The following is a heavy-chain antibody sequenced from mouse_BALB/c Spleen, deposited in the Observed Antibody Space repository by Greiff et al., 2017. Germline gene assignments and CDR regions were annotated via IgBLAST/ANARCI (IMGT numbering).Heavy chain of an antibody. V-gene: IGHV2-6-4*01. CDR2: IWGGGST. J-gene: IGHJ3*01. Sequence: VMLVESGPGLVAPSQSLSITCTVSGFSLSRYSVHWVRQPPGKGLEWLGMIWGGGSTDYNSALKSRLSISKDNSKSQVFLKMNSLQTDDTAIYYCARNWGNYLAWFAYWGQGTLVTVSA. CDR3: ARNWGNYLAWFAY. D-gene: IGHD2-1*01. CDR1: GFSLSRYS.